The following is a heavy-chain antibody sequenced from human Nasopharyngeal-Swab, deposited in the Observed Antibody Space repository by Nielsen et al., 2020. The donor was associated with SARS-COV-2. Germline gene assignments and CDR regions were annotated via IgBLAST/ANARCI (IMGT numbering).Heavy chain of an antibody. Sequence: SETLSLTCTVSGGSISSGGYYWSWIRQHPGKGPEWIGFLYYSGSTYYNPSLKSRVTISVDTSKNQFSLKLSSVTAADTAVYYCARGVDTYDYSNVLDYWGQGTLVTVSS. CDR3: ARGVDTYDYSNVLDY. CDR2: LYYSGST. D-gene: IGHD4-11*01. J-gene: IGHJ4*02. V-gene: IGHV4-31*03. CDR1: GGSISSGGYY.